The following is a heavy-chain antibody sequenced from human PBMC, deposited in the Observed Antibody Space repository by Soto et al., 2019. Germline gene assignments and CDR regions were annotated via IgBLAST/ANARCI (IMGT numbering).Heavy chain of an antibody. CDR3: ARDKAMNTVSEWFDP. V-gene: IGHV4-38-2*02. D-gene: IGHD4-17*01. Sequence: PSETLSLTCAVSGYSISSGYYWGWIRQPPGKGLEWIGSIYHSGSTYYNPSLKSRVTISVDTSKNQFSLKLSSVTAADTAVYYCARDKAMNTVSEWFDPWGQGTLVTVSS. CDR2: IYHSGST. J-gene: IGHJ5*02. CDR1: GYSISSGYY.